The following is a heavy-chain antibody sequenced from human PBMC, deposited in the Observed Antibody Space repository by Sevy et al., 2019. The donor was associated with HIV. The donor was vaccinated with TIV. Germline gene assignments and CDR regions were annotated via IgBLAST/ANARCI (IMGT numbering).Heavy chain of an antibody. CDR1: GGSISSSNYY. D-gene: IGHD3-22*01. V-gene: IGHV4-39*01. Sequence: SETLSLTCTVSGGSISSSNYYWGWIRQPPGKGLGWIANIYYTGSTYYNPSLKSRVTIFADTSKNQFSLKLSSVTAADTAVYYCARQMHYYDSAGYYHWDYWGQGTLVTVSS. J-gene: IGHJ4*02. CDR3: ARQMHYYDSAGYYHWDY. CDR2: IYYTGST.